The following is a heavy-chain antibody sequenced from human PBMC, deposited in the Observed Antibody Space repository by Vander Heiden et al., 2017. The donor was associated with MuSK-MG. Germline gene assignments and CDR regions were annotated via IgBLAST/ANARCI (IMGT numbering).Heavy chain of an antibody. CDR1: GVSISSYY. CDR3: ARRSTVLDD. D-gene: IGHD4-17*01. J-gene: IGHJ4*02. V-gene: IGHV4-59*08. CDR2: VYNSERS. Sequence: QVQLQESGPGLVRPSETLSLTCTVSGVSISSYYWSWIRQPPGKGLEWIGCVYNSERSSSSPSLRSRVTMSLDTSKNQFSMKLTSVTAADTAVYFCARRSTVLDDWGQGTLVTVSS.